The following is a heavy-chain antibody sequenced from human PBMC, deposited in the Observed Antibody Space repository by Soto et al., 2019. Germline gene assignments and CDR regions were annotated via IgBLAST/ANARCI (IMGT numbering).Heavy chain of an antibody. J-gene: IGHJ5*02. Sequence: EVQLLESGGGLVQPGGSLRLSCAASGFTVSSYAMSWVSQTPGKGLEWVSGVSGGGGNTYYADSVTGRFTISRDNSRNTLYLQMNSLRAADTAIYYCAKARGAGVQYSGIAVAGIPSWGQGTLVTVSS. D-gene: IGHD6-19*01. V-gene: IGHV3-23*01. CDR2: VSGGGGNT. CDR1: GFTVSSYA. CDR3: AKARGAGVQYSGIAVAGIPS.